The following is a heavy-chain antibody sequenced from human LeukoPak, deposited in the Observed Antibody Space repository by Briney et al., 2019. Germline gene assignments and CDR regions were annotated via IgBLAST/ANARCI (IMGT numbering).Heavy chain of an antibody. D-gene: IGHD3-9*01. CDR3: ARERGYDILTGYYTGYYFDY. CDR1: GFTFSSYE. J-gene: IGHJ4*02. CDR2: ISSSGSTI. V-gene: IGHV3-48*03. Sequence: GGSLRLSCAASGFTFSSYEMNCVRQAPGKGLEWVSYISSSGSTIYYADSVKGRFTISRDNAKNSLYLQMNSLRAEDTAVYYCARERGYDILTGYYTGYYFDYWGQGTLVTVSS.